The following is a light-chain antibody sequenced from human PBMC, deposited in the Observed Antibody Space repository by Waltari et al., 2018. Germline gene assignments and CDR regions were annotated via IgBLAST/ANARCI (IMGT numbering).Light chain of an antibody. CDR1: QGISSY. CDR2: AAS. V-gene: IGKV1-39*01. CDR3: QHSYSTPWT. J-gene: IGKJ1*01. Sequence: DIQMTQSPSSLSASVGDRVTITCRASQGISSYFNWYQQKPGKAPKLLIYAASSLQSGVPSRFTGSESGTDFTLTISSLQPEDFATYYCQHSYSTPWTFGHGTKVEIK.